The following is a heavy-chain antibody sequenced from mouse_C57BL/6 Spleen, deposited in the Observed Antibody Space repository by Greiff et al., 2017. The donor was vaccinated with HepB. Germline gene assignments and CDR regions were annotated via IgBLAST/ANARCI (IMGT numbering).Heavy chain of an antibody. J-gene: IGHJ1*03. CDR3: ARRENYYGSSQYFDV. V-gene: IGHV5-12*01. CDR1: GFTFSDYY. CDR2: ISNGGGST. Sequence: EVMLVESGGGLVQPGGSLKLSCAASGFTFSDYYMYWVRQTPEKRLEWVAYISNGGGSTYYPDTVKGRFTISRDNAKNTLYLQMSRLKSEDTAMYYCARRENYYGSSQYFDVWGTGTTVTVSS. D-gene: IGHD1-1*01.